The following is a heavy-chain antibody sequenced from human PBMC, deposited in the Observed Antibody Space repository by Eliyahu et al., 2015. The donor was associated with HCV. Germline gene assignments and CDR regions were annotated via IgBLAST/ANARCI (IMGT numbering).Heavy chain of an antibody. J-gene: IGHJ4*02. D-gene: IGHD5-24*01. V-gene: IGHV4-34*01. Sequence: QVQLQQWGAGLLKPWETLSLTCAVYGGSFSGYYWSWIRQPPGKGLEWIGEINHGGSTNYNPSLKSRVTISVDTSKNQFSLKLSSVTAADTAVYYCARDSDGGIDYWGQGTLVTVSS. CDR3: ARDSDGGIDY. CDR2: INHGGST. CDR1: GGSFSGYY.